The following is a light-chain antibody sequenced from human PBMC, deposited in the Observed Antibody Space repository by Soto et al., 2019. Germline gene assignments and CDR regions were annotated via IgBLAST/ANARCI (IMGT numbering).Light chain of an antibody. Sequence: DIQMTQSPSSLSASVGDRVTITCQASQDITNFLNWYQQGPGKAPKLLIYDASNLKTGVPSRFSGSGSGTDFTFTISSLQPEDIATYYCQQYDNFPRTFGQGTKVDIK. V-gene: IGKV1-33*01. CDR1: QDITNF. J-gene: IGKJ1*01. CDR3: QQYDNFPRT. CDR2: DAS.